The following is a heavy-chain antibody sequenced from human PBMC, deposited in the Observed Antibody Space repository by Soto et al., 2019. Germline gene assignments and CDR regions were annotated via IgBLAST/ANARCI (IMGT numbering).Heavy chain of an antibody. J-gene: IGHJ6*04. V-gene: IGHV3-30*18. CDR1: GFTFSSYG. CDR2: ISYDGSNK. D-gene: IGHD3-3*01. CDR3: AKDHDRITIFPGMDV. Sequence: QVQLVESGGGVVQPGRSLRLSCAASGFTFSSYGMHWVRQAPGKGLEWVAVISYDGSNKYYADSVKGRFTISRDNPKNTLYLQMNSLRAEDTAVYYCAKDHDRITIFPGMDVWGKGTTVTVSS.